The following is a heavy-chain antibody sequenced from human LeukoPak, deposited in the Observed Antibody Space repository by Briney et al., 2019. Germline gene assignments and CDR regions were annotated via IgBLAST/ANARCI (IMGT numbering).Heavy chain of an antibody. D-gene: IGHD2-2*01. CDR3: CVPPAAISRFDP. CDR1: GFTFSSYG. J-gene: IGHJ5*02. V-gene: IGHV3-30*03. CDR2: ISYDGSNK. Sequence: AGGSLRLSCAASGFTFSSYGMHWVRQAPGKGLEWVAVISYDGSNKYYADSVKGRFTISRDNSKNTLDLQMNSLRAEDTAVYYCCVPPAAISRFDPWGQGTLVTVAS.